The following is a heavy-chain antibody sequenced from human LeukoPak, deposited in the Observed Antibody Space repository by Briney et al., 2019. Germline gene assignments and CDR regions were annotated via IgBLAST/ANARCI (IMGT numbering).Heavy chain of an antibody. J-gene: IGHJ3*02. Sequence: ASVKVSCKASGYTFTSYHINWVRQATGQGLEWMGWMNPNSGNTGYAQKFQGRVTITRNTSISTAYMELSSLRSEDTAVYYCARVCSGGSCYSRAFDIWGQGTMVTVSS. CDR3: ARVCSGGSCYSRAFDI. CDR1: GYTFTSYH. V-gene: IGHV1-8*03. D-gene: IGHD2-15*01. CDR2: MNPNSGNT.